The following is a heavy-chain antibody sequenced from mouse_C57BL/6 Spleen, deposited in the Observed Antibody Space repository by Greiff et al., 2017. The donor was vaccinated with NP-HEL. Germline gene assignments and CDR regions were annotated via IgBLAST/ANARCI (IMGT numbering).Heavy chain of an antibody. V-gene: IGHV1-26*01. J-gene: IGHJ3*01. D-gene: IGHD2-4*01. Sequence: VQLQQSGPELVKPGASVKISCKASGYTFTDYYMNWVKQSHGKSLEWIGDINPNNGGTSYNQKFKGKATLTVDKSSSTAYMELRSLTSEDSAVYYCARGDDYDAYWGQGTLVTVSA. CDR2: INPNNGGT. CDR3: ARGDDYDAY. CDR1: GYTFTDYY.